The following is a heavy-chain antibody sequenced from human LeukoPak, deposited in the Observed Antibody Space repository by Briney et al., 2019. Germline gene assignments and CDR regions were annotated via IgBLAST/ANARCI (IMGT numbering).Heavy chain of an antibody. Sequence: PGGSLRLSCAASGFTFSSYGMHWVRQAPGKGLEWVAVIWYDGSNKYYADSVKGRFTISRDNSKNTLYLQMNSLRAEDTAVYYCARDAPRIAAADYWGQGTLVTVSS. CDR2: IWYDGSNK. J-gene: IGHJ4*02. CDR1: GFTFSSYG. D-gene: IGHD6-13*01. CDR3: ARDAPRIAAADY. V-gene: IGHV3-33*08.